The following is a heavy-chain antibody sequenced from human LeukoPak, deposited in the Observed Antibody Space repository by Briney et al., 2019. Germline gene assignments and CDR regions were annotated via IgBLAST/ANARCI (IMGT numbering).Heavy chain of an antibody. CDR3: ARHFWSGAIIFFDY. CDR1: GGSISSSSYY. J-gene: IGHJ4*02. Sequence: PSETLSLTCTVSGGSISSSSYYWGWIRQPPGKGLEWIGSIYYSGSTYYNPSLKSRVTISVDTSKNQFSLKLSSVTAADTAVYYCARHFWSGAIIFFDYWGQGTLVTVSS. V-gene: IGHV4-39*01. CDR2: IYYSGST. D-gene: IGHD3-3*01.